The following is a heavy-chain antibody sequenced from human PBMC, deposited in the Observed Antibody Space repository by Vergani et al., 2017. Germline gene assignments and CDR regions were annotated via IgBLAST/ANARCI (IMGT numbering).Heavy chain of an antibody. CDR3: AKQVRPYYYGMDV. V-gene: IGHV3-30*18. CDR2: ISYDGSNK. CDR1: GFTFSSYG. Sequence: QVQLVESGGGVVQPGRSLRLSCAASGFTFSSYGMHWVRQAPGKGLEWVAVISYDGSNKYYADSVKGRFTISRDNSKNTLYLQMNSLRAEDTAVYYCAKQVRPYYYGMDVWGQGTTVTGSS. J-gene: IGHJ6*02.